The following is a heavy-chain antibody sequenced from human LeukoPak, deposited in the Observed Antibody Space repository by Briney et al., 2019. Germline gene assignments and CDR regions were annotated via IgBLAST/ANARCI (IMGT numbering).Heavy chain of an antibody. J-gene: IGHJ4*02. D-gene: IGHD2-21*02. V-gene: IGHV1-8*03. CDR2: MNPNSGNT. CDR1: GYTFTSYD. CDR3: ARGPPTYCGGDCYEPYFDC. Sequence: ASVKVSCKASGYTFTSYDIDWVRQATGQGLELMGWMNPNSGNTGYVQKFQGRVTITRNTSISTAYMELSSLRSEDTAVYYCARGPPTYCGGDCYEPYFDCWGQGTLVTVSS.